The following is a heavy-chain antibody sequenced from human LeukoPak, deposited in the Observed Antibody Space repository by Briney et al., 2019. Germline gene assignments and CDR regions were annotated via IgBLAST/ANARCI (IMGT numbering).Heavy chain of an antibody. CDR2: ISSGSRTI. V-gene: IGHV3-48*01. D-gene: IGHD7-27*01. CDR3: ARESITGVRDFDY. CDR1: GFSFSSYS. J-gene: IGHJ4*02. Sequence: GGSLRLSCAASGFSFSSYSMNWVRQAPGRGLEWISYISSGSRTIFYADSVKGRFTIFRDNAKNSLYLLMNSLRADDTAVYYCARESITGVRDFDYWGQGTLITVSS.